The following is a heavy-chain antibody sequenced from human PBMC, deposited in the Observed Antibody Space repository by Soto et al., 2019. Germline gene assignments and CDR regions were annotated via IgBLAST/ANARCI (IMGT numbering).Heavy chain of an antibody. CDR1: GGSISNYY. CDR3: ARDHPHSYGVYYFDY. Sequence: SETLSLTCTVSGGSISNYYWNWIRQSPGKGLDWIGYIYSSGSTHYNPSLQNRVTISIDTSKNQVSLKVNSVTAADTAVYYCARDHPHSYGVYYFDYWGQGTLVTVSS. V-gene: IGHV4-59*01. CDR2: IYSSGST. D-gene: IGHD5-18*01. J-gene: IGHJ4*02.